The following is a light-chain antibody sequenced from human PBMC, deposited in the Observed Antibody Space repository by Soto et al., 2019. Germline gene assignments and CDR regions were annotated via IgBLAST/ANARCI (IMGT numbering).Light chain of an antibody. CDR2: DAS. Sequence: DIQMTQSPSSLSASLGNRVTTTCQASQDIATYLNWYQKKPGKAPNLLIYDASSLQSGVPLRVSGSGSGTDVTLTINSLQTEDSATYDCQQTNSFPITFGQGTRLEI. J-gene: IGKJ5*01. CDR1: QDIATY. V-gene: IGKV1-12*01. CDR3: QQTNSFPIT.